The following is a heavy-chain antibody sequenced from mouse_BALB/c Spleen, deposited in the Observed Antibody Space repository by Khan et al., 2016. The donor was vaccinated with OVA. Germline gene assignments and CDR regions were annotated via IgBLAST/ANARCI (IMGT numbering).Heavy chain of an antibody. J-gene: IGHJ3*01. CDR3: VCVGYSPWFAY. CDR2: NDPENGDT. V-gene: IGHV14-1*02. Sequence: VQLQQSGAELVRPGALVKLSCKASGFNIKDYYMHWVKQRPEQGQVWIGRNDPENGDTKYYPKFQGKASITSDTSTKTAYLQLSSLTSEDNAVCYWVCVGYSPWFAYWGQGTLVTVSA. CDR1: GFNIKDYY. D-gene: IGHD2-3*01.